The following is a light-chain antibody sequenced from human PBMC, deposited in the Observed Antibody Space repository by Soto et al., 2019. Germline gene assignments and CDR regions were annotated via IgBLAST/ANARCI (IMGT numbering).Light chain of an antibody. CDR2: SNN. CDR3: AAWDDSLSGLYV. CDR1: SSNIGSNY. V-gene: IGLV1-47*02. J-gene: IGLJ1*01. Sequence: QSVLTQPPSASGTPGRRVTISCSGSSSNIGSNYVYWYQQLPGTAPKLLIYSNNQRPSGVPDRFSGSKSGTSASLAISGLRSEDEADYYCAAWDDSLSGLYVFGTGTRSPS.